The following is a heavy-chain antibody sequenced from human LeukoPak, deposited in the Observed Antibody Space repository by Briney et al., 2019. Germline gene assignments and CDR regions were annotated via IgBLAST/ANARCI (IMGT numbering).Heavy chain of an antibody. Sequence: CXASGFTFSSYAMHWVRQAPGKGLEWVALISYDGSNKYYADSVKGRFTISRDNSKNTLYLQMNRLRKEDTAVYYXXXXXXXHXEWSNYMDVWGKGTTVIVSS. J-gene: IGHJ6*03. V-gene: IGHV3-30*04. D-gene: IGHD3-3*01. CDR1: GFTFSSYA. CDR3: XXXXXXHXEWSNYMDV. CDR2: ISYDGSNK.